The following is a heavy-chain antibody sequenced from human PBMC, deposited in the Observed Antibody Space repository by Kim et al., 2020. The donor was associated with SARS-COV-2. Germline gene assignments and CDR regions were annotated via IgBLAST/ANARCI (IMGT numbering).Heavy chain of an antibody. Sequence: GGSLRLSCVASGFTFSTYWMSWGRQAPGKGLEPVANIKQDGSEKNYVESVKGRFTISRDNAKNSLFLQMNSLRAEDTAVYYCARGRGLDVWGQGTTVTDS. CDR2: IKQDGSEK. V-gene: IGHV3-7*03. CDR1: GFTFSTYW. CDR3: ARGRGLDV. J-gene: IGHJ6*02.